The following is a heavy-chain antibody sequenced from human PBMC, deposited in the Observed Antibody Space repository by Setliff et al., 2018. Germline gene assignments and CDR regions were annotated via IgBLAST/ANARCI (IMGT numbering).Heavy chain of an antibody. Sequence: LSLTCTVSGGSISSYYWSWIRQPPGKGLEWIGYIYASGSTNYNPSLKSRVTLSVDTSKNQFSLKVSSVTAADTAVYYCARAPPNRYSGSYEYFYMDVWGKGTTVTAP. V-gene: IGHV4-4*08. CDR3: ARAPPNRYSGSYEYFYMDV. J-gene: IGHJ6*03. D-gene: IGHD1-26*01. CDR2: IYASGST. CDR1: GGSISSYY.